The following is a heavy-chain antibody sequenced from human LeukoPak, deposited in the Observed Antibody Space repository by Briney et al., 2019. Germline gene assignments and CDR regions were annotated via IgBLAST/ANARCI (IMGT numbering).Heavy chain of an antibody. V-gene: IGHV3-21*01. D-gene: IGHD6-19*01. CDR2: ISSSSSYI. CDR3: ARDRIAVAYFDY. J-gene: IGHJ4*02. CDR1: GFTFSSYS. Sequence: GGSLRLSCAASGFTFSSYSMNWVRQAPGKGPEWVSSISSSSSYIYYADSVKGRFTISRDNAKNSLYLQMNSLRAEDTAVYYCARDRIAVAYFDYWGQGTLVTVSS.